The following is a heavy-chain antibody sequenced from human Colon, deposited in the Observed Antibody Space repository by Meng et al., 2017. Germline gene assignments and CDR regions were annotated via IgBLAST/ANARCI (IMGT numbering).Heavy chain of an antibody. V-gene: IGHV4-30-2*06. CDR3: ARGYRRSTYFAY. D-gene: IGHD2-2*01. Sequence: QLQLQASGSSLVKPSQTRSLTCAVSGDSVTTTLSSWSWIRQSPGKGLEWIGNIYDNGYTYYSPSLRSRVTISVDRSNNQFSLNLNSVTAADTAVYFCARGYRRSTYFAYWGQGILVTVSS. CDR1: GDSVTTTLSS. J-gene: IGHJ4*02. CDR2: IYDNGYT.